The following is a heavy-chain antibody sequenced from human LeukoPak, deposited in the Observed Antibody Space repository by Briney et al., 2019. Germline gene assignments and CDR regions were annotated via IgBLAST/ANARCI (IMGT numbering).Heavy chain of an antibody. CDR1: GFTFSSYG. CDR3: AKARPMATVTTYFDY. Sequence: GGSLRLSCAASGFTFSSYGMHWVHQAPGKGLEWVAFIRYDGSNKYYADSVKGRFTISRDNSKNTLYLQMNSLRAEDTAVYYCAKARPMATVTTYFDYWGQGTLVTVSS. V-gene: IGHV3-30*02. CDR2: IRYDGSNK. D-gene: IGHD4-17*01. J-gene: IGHJ4*02.